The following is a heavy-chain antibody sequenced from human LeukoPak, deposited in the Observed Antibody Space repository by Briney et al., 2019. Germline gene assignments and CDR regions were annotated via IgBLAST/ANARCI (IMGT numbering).Heavy chain of an antibody. CDR1: GGSISSGGYS. V-gene: IGHV4-30-2*01. CDR3: ARTSIAARRANAFDI. CDR2: VYHSGST. J-gene: IGHJ3*02. D-gene: IGHD6-6*01. Sequence: SETLSLTCTVSGGSISSGGYSWSWIRQPPGKGLEWIGYVYHSGSTYYNPSLKSRVTISVDRSKNQFSLKLSSVTAADTAMYYCARTSIAARRANAFDIWGQGTMVTVSS.